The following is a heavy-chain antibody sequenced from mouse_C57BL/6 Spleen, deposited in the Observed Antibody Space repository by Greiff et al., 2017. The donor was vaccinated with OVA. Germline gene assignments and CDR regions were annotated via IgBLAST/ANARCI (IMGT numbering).Heavy chain of an antibody. D-gene: IGHD2-4*01. J-gene: IGHJ2*01. CDR2: IYPGSGST. Sequence: VKLQQPGAELVKPGASVKMSCKASGYTFTSYWITWVKQRPGQGLEWIGDIYPGSGSTNYNEKFKSKATLTVDTSSSTAYMQLSSLTSEDSAVYYCARGDYDYDVPHWGQGTTLTVSS. CDR1: GYTFTSYW. V-gene: IGHV1-55*01. CDR3: ARGDYDYDVPH.